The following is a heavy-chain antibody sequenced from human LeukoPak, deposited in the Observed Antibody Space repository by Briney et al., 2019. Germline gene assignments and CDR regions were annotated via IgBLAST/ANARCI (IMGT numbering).Heavy chain of an antibody. CDR2: ISGSSSGSTSII. D-gene: IGHD3-3*01. V-gene: IGHV3-48*04. Sequence: GGSLRLSCELSGIIFSTYAMNCVRQAPGKALEWISYISGSSSGSTSIIHYAESVKGRLTISRDNDKNSLHLQMDSLSAEETAVYYCGRDFWSGYYTEDWGQGALVIVSS. J-gene: IGHJ4*02. CDR3: GRDFWSGYYTED. CDR1: GIIFSTYA.